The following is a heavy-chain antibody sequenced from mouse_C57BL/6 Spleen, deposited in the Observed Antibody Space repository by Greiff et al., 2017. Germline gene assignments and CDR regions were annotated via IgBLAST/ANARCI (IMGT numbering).Heavy chain of an antibody. V-gene: IGHV1-82*01. CDR1: GYAFSSSW. CDR3: ARSSGTGTGDFDY. J-gene: IGHJ2*01. D-gene: IGHD4-1*01. CDR2: FYPGDGDT. Sequence: QVQLQQSGPELVKPGASVKISCKASGYAFSSSWMNWVKQRPGKGLEWIGRFYPGDGDTNYNGKFKGKATLTADKSSSTAYMQLSSLTSEDSAVYFWARSSGTGTGDFDYWGQGTTLTVSS.